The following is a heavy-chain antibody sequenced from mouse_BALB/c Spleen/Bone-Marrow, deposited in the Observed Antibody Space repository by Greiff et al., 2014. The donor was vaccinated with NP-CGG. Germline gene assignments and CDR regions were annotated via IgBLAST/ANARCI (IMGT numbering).Heavy chain of an antibody. CDR3: AREGDGAY. Sequence: EVKVEESGGGLVKPGGSLKLSCAASGFTFSDYYMYWVRQTPEKRLEWVATISGGGSYTYYPDSVKGRFTISRDNAKNNLYLQMSSLKSEDTAMYYCAREGDGAYWGQGTLVTVSA. J-gene: IGHJ3*01. CDR2: ISGGGSYT. V-gene: IGHV5-4*02. D-gene: IGHD3-3*01. CDR1: GFTFSDYY.